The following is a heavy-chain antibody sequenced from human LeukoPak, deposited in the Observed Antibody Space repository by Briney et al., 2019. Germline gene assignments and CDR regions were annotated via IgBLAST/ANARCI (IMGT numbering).Heavy chain of an antibody. J-gene: IGHJ6*02. V-gene: IGHV3-48*03. Sequence: GGSLRLSCAASGFTFSSYEMDWVRQAPGKGLEWVSYISSSGSTIYYADSVKGRFTISRDNAKNSLYLQMNSLRAEDTAVYYCARSPPLELNYYYGMDVWGQGTTVTVSS. D-gene: IGHD1-7*01. CDR2: ISSSGSTI. CDR3: ARSPPLELNYYYGMDV. CDR1: GFTFSSYE.